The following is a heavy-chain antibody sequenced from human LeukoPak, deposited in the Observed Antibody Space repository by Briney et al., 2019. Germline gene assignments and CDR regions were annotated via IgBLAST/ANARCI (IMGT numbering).Heavy chain of an antibody. CDR2: INHSGST. D-gene: IGHD5-24*01. CDR3: ARGQRWLQWLEPEYSERP. J-gene: IGHJ4*02. CDR1: GGSFSGYY. Sequence: SETLSLTCAVYGGSFSGYYWSWIRQPPGKGLEWIGEINHSGSTNYNPSLKSRVTISVDTSKNQFSLKLSSVTAADTAVYYCARGQRWLQWLEPEYSERPWGQGTLVTVSS. V-gene: IGHV4-34*01.